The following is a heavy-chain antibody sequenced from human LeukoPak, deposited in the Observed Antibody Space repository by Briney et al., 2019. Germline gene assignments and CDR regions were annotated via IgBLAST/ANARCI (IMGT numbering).Heavy chain of an antibody. CDR1: GGSISSHY. Sequence: SETLSLTCTVSGGSISSHYWSWIRQPPGKGLEWIGYIYYSGSTNHNPSLKSRVTISVDTSKNQFSLRLSSVTAADTAVYYCARGVGRFDYWGQGTLVTVSS. V-gene: IGHV4-59*11. CDR3: ARGVGRFDY. CDR2: IYYSGST. J-gene: IGHJ4*02.